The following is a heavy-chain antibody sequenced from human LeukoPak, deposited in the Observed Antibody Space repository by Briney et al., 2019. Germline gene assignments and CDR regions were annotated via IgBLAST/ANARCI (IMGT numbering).Heavy chain of an antibody. V-gene: IGHV3-7*01. D-gene: IGHD6-13*01. CDR1: GFTFSSYW. Sequence: GGSLRLSCAASGFTFSSYWMSWVRQAPGKGLEWVANIKQDGSEKYYVDSVKGRFTISRDNAKNSLYLQMNSLRAEDTAVYYCARDRDSSSWYEFRYYYYYMDVWGKGTTVTVSS. CDR3: ARDRDSSSWYEFRYYYYYMDV. CDR2: IKQDGSEK. J-gene: IGHJ6*03.